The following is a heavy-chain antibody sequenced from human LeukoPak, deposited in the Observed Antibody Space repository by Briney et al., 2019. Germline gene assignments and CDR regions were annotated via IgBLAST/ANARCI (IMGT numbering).Heavy chain of an antibody. J-gene: IGHJ4*02. CDR1: GFTFSSYG. V-gene: IGHV3-30*02. Sequence: GGSLRLSCAASGFTFSSYGMHWVRQAPGKGLEWVAFIRYDGSNKYYADSMKGRFTISRDNSKNTLYLQMNSLRAEDTAVYYCAKALGNKVDTAMAAFDYWGQGTLVTVSS. D-gene: IGHD5-18*01. CDR3: AKALGNKVDTAMAAFDY. CDR2: IRYDGSNK.